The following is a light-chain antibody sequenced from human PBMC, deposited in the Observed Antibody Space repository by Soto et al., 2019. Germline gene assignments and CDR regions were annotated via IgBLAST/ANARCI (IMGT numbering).Light chain of an antibody. CDR1: QSVLYSPNNKNY. CDR2: WAS. V-gene: IGKV4-1*01. CDR3: QQYYTTPRT. Sequence: DIVMTQSPDSLAVSLGERATINCKSSQSVLYSPNNKNYLGWYQQKPRQPPKLLISWASTRESGVPDRFSGSWSGTDFTLTISSLQAEDVAVYYCQQYYTTPRTFGPGTKVYIK. J-gene: IGKJ1*01.